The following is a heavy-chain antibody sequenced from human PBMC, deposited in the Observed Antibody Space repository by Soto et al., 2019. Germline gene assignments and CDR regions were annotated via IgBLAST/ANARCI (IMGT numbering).Heavy chain of an antibody. V-gene: IGHV4-59*01. Sequence: NPSETLSLTCTVSGGSISSYYWSWIRQPPGKGLEWIGYIYYSGSTNYNPSLKSRVTISVDTSKNQFSLKLSSVTAADTAVYYCARGRGYCSGGSCYPFDPWGQGTLVTVSS. D-gene: IGHD2-15*01. CDR2: IYYSGST. CDR1: GGSISSYY. CDR3: ARGRGYCSGGSCYPFDP. J-gene: IGHJ5*02.